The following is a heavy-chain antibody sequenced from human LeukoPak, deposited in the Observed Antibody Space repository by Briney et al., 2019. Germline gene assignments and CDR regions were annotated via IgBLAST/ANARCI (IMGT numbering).Heavy chain of an antibody. CDR2: IIPIFGTA. CDR3: ARAHYDFWSGAKGNNWFDP. V-gene: IGHV1-69*05. CDR1: GGTFSSYA. Sequence: SVKVSCKASGGTFSSYAISWVRQAPGQGLEWMGRIIPIFGTANYAQKFQGRVTITTDESTSTAYMELSSLRSEDTAVYYCARAHYDFWSGAKGNNWFDPWGQGTLVTVSS. J-gene: IGHJ5*02. D-gene: IGHD3-3*01.